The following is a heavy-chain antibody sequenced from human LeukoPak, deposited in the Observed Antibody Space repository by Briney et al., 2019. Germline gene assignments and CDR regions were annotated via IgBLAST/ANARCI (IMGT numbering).Heavy chain of an antibody. Sequence: ASVKVSCKASGYAFTGYYMHWVRQAPGQGLEWMGWINPNSGGTNYAQKFRGRVTMTRDTSNSTAYMDLSRLISDDTAVYYCARDDDFVDYWGQGSLVTVSS. V-gene: IGHV1-2*02. D-gene: IGHD1-1*01. CDR1: GYAFTGYY. CDR3: ARDDDFVDY. CDR2: INPNSGGT. J-gene: IGHJ4*02.